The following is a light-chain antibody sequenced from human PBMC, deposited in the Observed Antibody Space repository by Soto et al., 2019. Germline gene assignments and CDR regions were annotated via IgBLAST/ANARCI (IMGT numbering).Light chain of an antibody. CDR2: GDS. V-gene: IGLV2-23*01. J-gene: IGLJ1*01. CDR3: CSYAGSGTYV. Sequence: QAGLTQPASVSGAPGQSITISCTGTSSDVGNYNLVSWYQQHPGKAPKLMIYGDSKRPSGVSNRFSGSKSGSTASLTISGLQAEDEADYYCCSYAGSGTYVFGTGTKVTVL. CDR1: SSDVGNYNL.